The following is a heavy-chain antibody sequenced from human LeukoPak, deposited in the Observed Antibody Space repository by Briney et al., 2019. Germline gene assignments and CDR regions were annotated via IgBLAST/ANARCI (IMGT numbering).Heavy chain of an antibody. V-gene: IGHV3-30*03. CDR1: GFTFSSYG. Sequence: GGSLRLSCAASGFTFSSYGMHWVRQAPGKGLEWVAVISYDGSNKYYADSVKGRFTISRDNAKNSLYLQLNSLRAEDTAVYYCARSLVVGATYPYHWGQGTLVTVSS. J-gene: IGHJ5*02. CDR3: ARSLVVGATYPYH. D-gene: IGHD1-26*01. CDR2: ISYDGSNK.